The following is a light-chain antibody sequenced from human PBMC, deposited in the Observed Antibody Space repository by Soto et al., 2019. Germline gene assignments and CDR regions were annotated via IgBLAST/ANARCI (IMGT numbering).Light chain of an antibody. V-gene: IGLV2-14*01. CDR3: SSYTSSSTYV. CDR2: EVH. CDR1: SSDVGGYNY. Sequence: QSALTQPASVSGSLGQSITISCTGTSSDVGGYNYVSWYQQHPGKVPKLMIYEVHNRPSGVSNRFSGSKSGNTASLTISGLQAEDEADYYCSSYTSSSTYVFGTGTQLTVL. J-gene: IGLJ1*01.